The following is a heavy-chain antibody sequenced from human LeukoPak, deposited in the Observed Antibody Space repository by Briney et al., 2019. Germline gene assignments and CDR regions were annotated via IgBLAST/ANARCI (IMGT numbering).Heavy chain of an antibody. CDR2: IYYSGST. D-gene: IGHD5-24*01. CDR3: ARQVEGWLQTPGYFDY. V-gene: IGHV4-61*05. J-gene: IGHJ4*02. Sequence: PSETLSLTCTVSGGSISSSSYYWSWIRQPPGKGLEWIGYIYYSGSTNYNPSLKSRVTISVDTSKNQFSLKLSSVTAADTAVYYCARQVEGWLQTPGYFDYWGQGTLVTVSS. CDR1: GGSISSSSYY.